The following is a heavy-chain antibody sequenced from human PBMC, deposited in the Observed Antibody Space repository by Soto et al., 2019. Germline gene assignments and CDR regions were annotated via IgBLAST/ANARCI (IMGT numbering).Heavy chain of an antibody. CDR2: ISAYNGNT. Sequence: GASVKVSCKASGYTFTSYNINWVRQAPGQGLEWMGWISAYNGNTNYAQKLQGRVTMTTDTSTSTAYMELRSLRSDDTAVYYCARVPNYDFWSGYYTGNWFDPWGQGTLVTVSS. CDR3: ARVPNYDFWSGYYTGNWFDP. CDR1: GYTFTSYN. V-gene: IGHV1-18*01. J-gene: IGHJ5*02. D-gene: IGHD3-3*01.